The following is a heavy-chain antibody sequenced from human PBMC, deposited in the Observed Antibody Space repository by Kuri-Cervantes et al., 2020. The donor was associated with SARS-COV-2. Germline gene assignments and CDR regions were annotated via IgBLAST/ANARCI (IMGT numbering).Heavy chain of an antibody. V-gene: IGHV3-48*01. J-gene: IGHJ4*02. Sequence: GESLKISCAASGFTFSSYWMNWVRQAPGKGLEWVSYISSSSSTIYYADSVKGRFTISRDNAKNSLYLQMNSLRAEDTAVYYCIVVVPAAFDYWGQGTLVTVSS. CDR2: ISSSSSTI. CDR3: IVVVPAAFDY. CDR1: GFTFSSYW. D-gene: IGHD2-2*01.